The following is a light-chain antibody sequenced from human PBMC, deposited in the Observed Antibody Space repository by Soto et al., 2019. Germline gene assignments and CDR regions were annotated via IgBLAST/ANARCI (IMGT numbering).Light chain of an antibody. CDR3: SAYAGSNNYV. J-gene: IGLJ1*01. V-gene: IGLV2-8*01. CDR2: EVS. CDR1: SSDVGGNNY. Sequence: QSALTQPPSASGSPGQSVTISCTGTSSDVGGNNYVSWYQQHLGKAPILMIYEVSQRPSGVPDRFSGSKSGNTASLTVSGLQADDEADYYCSAYAGSNNYVFGTGTKLTVL.